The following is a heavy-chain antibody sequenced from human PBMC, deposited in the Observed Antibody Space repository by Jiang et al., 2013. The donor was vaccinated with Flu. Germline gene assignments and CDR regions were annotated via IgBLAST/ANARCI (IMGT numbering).Heavy chain of an antibody. CDR1: GYRFTNYW. D-gene: IGHD3-16*02. CDR2: SILMTLTP. Sequence: KASGYRFTNYWIGWVRQMPGKAWSGWVSSILMTLTPDTTGLPRAQVTISVGRSAKTAYLQWTSLKPSDTAMYYCARLLRGSYPTMWDFWGQGTLVSVSS. J-gene: IGHJ4*02. V-gene: IGHV5-51*01. CDR3: ARLLRGSYPTMWDF.